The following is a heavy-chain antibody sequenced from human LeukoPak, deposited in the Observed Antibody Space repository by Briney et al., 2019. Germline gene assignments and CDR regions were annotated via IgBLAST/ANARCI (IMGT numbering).Heavy chain of an antibody. J-gene: IGHJ4*02. CDR2: IYYSGST. CDR1: GGSLSSSSYY. Sequence: SETLSLTCTFSGGSLSSSSYYWGWIRQPPGKGLDWIGSIYYSGSTYYNPSLKSRVTISVDTSKNQFSLKLSSVTAADTAVYYCASRGATSPFDYWGQGTLVTVSS. V-gene: IGHV4-39*01. D-gene: IGHD1-26*01. CDR3: ASRGATSPFDY.